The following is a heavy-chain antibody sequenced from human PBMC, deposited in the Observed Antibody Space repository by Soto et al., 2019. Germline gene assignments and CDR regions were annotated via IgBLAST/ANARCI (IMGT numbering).Heavy chain of an antibody. CDR2: ISASGSAT. D-gene: IGHD4-17*01. Sequence: RSLRLSGAGCGSHSSSYALSWVRQTPGKGLEWVSGISASGSATYYADSVKGRFTISRDNSKSTHSLQMNNLRAEDTALYFCAKDPNGDYVGGFEFRGQGKMVTVAS. CDR1: GSHSSSYA. CDR3: AKDPNGDYVGGFEF. J-gene: IGHJ3*01. V-gene: IGHV3-23*01.